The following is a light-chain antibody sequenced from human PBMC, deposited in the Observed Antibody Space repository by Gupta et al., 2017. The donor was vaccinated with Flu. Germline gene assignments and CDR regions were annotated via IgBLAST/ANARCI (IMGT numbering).Light chain of an antibody. Sequence: DTVTITCRASQSVSTYLHWYQQKPGQVPNLLLYSTSTRQTGVPSRFIGGGSGTVFTLTVSSLHPEDSATYFCQQSYSAPRTFGQGTKV. J-gene: IGKJ1*01. CDR1: QSVSTY. CDR2: STS. V-gene: IGKV1-39*01. CDR3: QQSYSAPRT.